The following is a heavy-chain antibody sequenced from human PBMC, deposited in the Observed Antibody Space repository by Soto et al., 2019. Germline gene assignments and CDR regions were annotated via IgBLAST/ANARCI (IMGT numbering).Heavy chain of an antibody. J-gene: IGHJ3*02. CDR1: GFTFSSYA. CDR2: ISGSGGST. CDR3: AKGLPGYCSGGSCLDAFDI. D-gene: IGHD2-15*01. Sequence: GESLKISCAASGFTFSSYAMSWVRQAPGKGLEWDSAISGSGGSTYYADSVKGRFTISRDNSKNTLYLQMNSLRAEDTAVYYCAKGLPGYCSGGSCLDAFDIWGQGTMVTVSS. V-gene: IGHV3-23*01.